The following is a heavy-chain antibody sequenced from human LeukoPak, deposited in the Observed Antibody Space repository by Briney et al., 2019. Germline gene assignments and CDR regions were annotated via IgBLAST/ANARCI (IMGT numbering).Heavy chain of an antibody. CDR2: ILTMGTT. CDR3: ARLRVSGSYLYYFDY. CDR1: NGSISSYH. D-gene: IGHD1-26*01. Sequence: SETLSLTCTVSNGSISSYHWSWVRQPPGKGMEWIGYILTMGTTNSNPSLKSRLTISVDTSKNQFTLKLSSVPAADTAVYYCARLRVSGSYLYYFDYWGQGTLVTVSS. V-gene: IGHV4-4*09. J-gene: IGHJ4*02.